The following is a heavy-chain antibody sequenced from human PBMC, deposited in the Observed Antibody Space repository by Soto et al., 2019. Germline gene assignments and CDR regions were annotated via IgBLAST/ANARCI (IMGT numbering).Heavy chain of an antibody. V-gene: IGHV4-34*01. CDR3: ARDKITGLVDY. J-gene: IGHJ4*02. CDR1: GGSFSGYY. Sequence: QVQLQQWGAGLLKPSETLSLTCAVYGGSFSGYYWTWIRQPPGTGLEWNGEINHSGSTNYNPSLKSRVTISVDTSKNQVSLQLTSVTDADTAVYYCARDKITGLVDYWGQGTLVTVSS. D-gene: IGHD2-8*02. CDR2: INHSGST.